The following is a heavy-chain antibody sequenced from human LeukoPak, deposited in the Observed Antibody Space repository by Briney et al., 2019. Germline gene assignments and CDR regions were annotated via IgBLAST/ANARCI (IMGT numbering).Heavy chain of an antibody. CDR1: GFTLSSYS. V-gene: IGHV3-21*01. CDR3: ARTSEGGYFDY. CDR2: ISSSSSYI. Sequence: GGSLRLSCAASGFTLSSYSMNWVRQAPGKGLEWVSSISSSSSYIYYADSVKGRFTISRDNAKNTLYLQMNSLRAEDTAVYYCARTSEGGYFDYWGQGAVVTVSS. J-gene: IGHJ4*02.